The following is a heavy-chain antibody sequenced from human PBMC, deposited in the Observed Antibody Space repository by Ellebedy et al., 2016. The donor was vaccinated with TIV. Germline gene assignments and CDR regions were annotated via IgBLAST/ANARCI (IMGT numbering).Heavy chain of an antibody. Sequence: GESLKISCAASGFTFRSSWMHWVRQAPGKVLVWVSLIHRDGSSTSYADSVKGRFTISRDNAKNTLYLQMNSLSAEDTAVYYCARNRYCSRGNCYALGYWGQGTLVTVSS. CDR3: ARNRYCSRGNCYALGY. J-gene: IGHJ4*02. V-gene: IGHV3-74*01. CDR2: IHRDGSST. D-gene: IGHD2-15*01. CDR1: GFTFRSSW.